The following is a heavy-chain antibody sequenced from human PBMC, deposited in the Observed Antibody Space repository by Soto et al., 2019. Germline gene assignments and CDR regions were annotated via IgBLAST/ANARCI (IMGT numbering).Heavy chain of an antibody. Sequence: GGSLRLSCAASGFTFSNAWMSWVRQAPGKGLEWVGRIKSKTDGGTTDYAAPVKGRFTISRDDSKNTLYLQMNSLKTEDTAVYYCAKDPSGAAYNWFDPWGQGTLVTVSS. CDR2: IKSKTDGGTT. J-gene: IGHJ5*02. V-gene: IGHV3-15*01. D-gene: IGHD3-10*01. CDR3: AKDPSGAAYNWFDP. CDR1: GFTFSNAW.